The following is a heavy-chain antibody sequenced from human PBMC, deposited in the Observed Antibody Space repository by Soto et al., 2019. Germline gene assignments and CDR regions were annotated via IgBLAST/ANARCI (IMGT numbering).Heavy chain of an antibody. J-gene: IGHJ4*02. V-gene: IGHV3-21*01. Sequence: PGGSLRLSCAGSGVIFSSYAMNWVRQAPGKGLEWVSSISRSSSYIYYADSVGGRFTISRDNAKNTLHLQMTSLRDEDTAVYYCARDYQLWLREGYFDYWGQGTLVTVSS. CDR1: GVIFSSYA. CDR3: ARDYQLWLREGYFDY. CDR2: ISRSSSYI. D-gene: IGHD5-18*01.